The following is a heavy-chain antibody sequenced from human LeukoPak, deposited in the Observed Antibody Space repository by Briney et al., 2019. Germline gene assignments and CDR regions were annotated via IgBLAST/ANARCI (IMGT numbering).Heavy chain of an antibody. J-gene: IGHJ4*02. CDR3: AKDRDVWGSLLDY. V-gene: IGHV3-9*01. Sequence: PGRSLRLSCAASGFTFDDYAMHWVRQAPGKGLEWVSGISWNSGSIGYADSVKGRFTISRDNSKNTLYLQMNSLRAEDTAVYYCAKDRDVWGSLLDYWGQGTLVSVSS. CDR1: GFTFDDYA. CDR2: ISWNSGSI. D-gene: IGHD3-16*01.